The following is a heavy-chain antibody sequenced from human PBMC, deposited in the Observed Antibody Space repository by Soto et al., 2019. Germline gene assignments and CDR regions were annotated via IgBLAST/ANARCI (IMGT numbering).Heavy chain of an antibody. CDR3: ASTKVVAATFDF. Sequence: GGSLRLSCAASGFTFSSYSMNWVRQAPGKGLEWVSSISSSSSYIYYADSVKGRFTISRDNAKNSLYLQMNSLRAEDSAVYYCASTKVVAATFDFWGQGTLVTVSS. CDR1: GFTFSSYS. V-gene: IGHV3-21*01. D-gene: IGHD2-15*01. CDR2: ISSSSSYI. J-gene: IGHJ4*02.